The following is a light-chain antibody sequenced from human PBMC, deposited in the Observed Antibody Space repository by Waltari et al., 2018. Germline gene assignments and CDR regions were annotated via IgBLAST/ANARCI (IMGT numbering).Light chain of an antibody. CDR2: GDS. Sequence: QSVLTQPPSVSGAPGQRVTVPCTGSSPNIGAGYRLHWYQKVQGSAPKILIYGDSKRPSGVPDRFSASKSGTSASLAIAGLLAEDEAEYYCQAYDSGLGGVLFGGGTKLTVL. CDR1: SPNIGAGYR. V-gene: IGLV1-40*01. CDR3: QAYDSGLGGVL. J-gene: IGLJ2*01.